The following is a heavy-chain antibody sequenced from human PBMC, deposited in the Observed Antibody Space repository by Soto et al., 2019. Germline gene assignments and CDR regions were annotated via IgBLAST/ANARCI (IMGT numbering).Heavy chain of an antibody. CDR2: ISGSGGST. D-gene: IGHD6-19*01. V-gene: IGHV3-23*01. CDR1: GFTFSSYA. CDR3: AKEDTGAVAGLDAFDI. Sequence: PGGSLRLSCAASGFTFSSYAMSWVRQAPGKWLEWFSAISGSGGSTYYADSVKGRLTISRDNSKNTLYLQMNSLRAEDTAVYYCAKEDTGAVAGLDAFDIWGQGTMVTVSS. J-gene: IGHJ3*02.